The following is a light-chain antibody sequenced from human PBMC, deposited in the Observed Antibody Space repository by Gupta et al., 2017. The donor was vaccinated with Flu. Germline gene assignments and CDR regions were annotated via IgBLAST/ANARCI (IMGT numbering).Light chain of an antibody. CDR2: GNN. J-gene: IGLJ2*01. CDR3: NSRDSSGNLVV. CDR1: SLRSYY. V-gene: IGLV3-19*01. Sequence: SSELTQDPAVSVALGQTVRITCQGDSLRSYYASWYQQNPGQAPVLFIYGNNNRPSGIPDRFSGSSSGNTASLTITGAQAEDEADYYCNSRDSSGNLVVFGGGTKLTVL.